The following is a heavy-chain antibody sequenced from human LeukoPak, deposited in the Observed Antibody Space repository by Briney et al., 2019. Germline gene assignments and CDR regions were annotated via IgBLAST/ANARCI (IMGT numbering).Heavy chain of an antibody. CDR2: IIPIFGIA. V-gene: IGHV1-69*04. J-gene: IGHJ4*02. D-gene: IGHD2-15*01. CDR3: ARGYCSGGSCANFDY. Sequence: SVKVSCKASGGTFSSYAISWVRQAPGQGLEWMGRIIPIFGIANYAQKFHGRVTMTRDTSTNTVYMELSSLRSEDTAVYYCARGYCSGGSCANFDYWGQGTLVTVSS. CDR1: GGTFSSYA.